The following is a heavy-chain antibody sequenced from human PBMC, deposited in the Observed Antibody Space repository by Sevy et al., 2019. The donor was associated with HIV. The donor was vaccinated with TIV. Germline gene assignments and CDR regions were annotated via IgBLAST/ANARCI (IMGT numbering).Heavy chain of an antibody. J-gene: IGHJ3*02. CDR3: ARSPYYYDSSGYSHAFDI. CDR2: IYTSGSN. D-gene: IGHD3-22*01. V-gene: IGHV4-61*02. CDR1: GGSISSGSYY. Sequence: SETLSLTCTVSGGSISSGSYYWSWIRQPAGKGLEWIGRIYTSGSNNYNPSLKSRVTISVDTSKNQFSLKLSSVTAADTAVYYCARSPYYYDSSGYSHAFDIWGQGTMVTVSS.